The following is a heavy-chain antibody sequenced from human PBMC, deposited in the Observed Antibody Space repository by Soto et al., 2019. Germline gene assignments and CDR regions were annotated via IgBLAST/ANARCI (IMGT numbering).Heavy chain of an antibody. CDR2: IYYSGST. Sequence: PSETLSLTCTVSGGSISSYYWSWIRQPPGKGLEWIGYIYYSGSTNYNPSLKSRVTISVGTSKNQFSLKLSSVTAADTAVYYCARVSQLRFFDIWGQGTMVTVSS. CDR3: ARVSQLRFFDI. J-gene: IGHJ3*02. CDR1: GGSISSYY. V-gene: IGHV4-59*01.